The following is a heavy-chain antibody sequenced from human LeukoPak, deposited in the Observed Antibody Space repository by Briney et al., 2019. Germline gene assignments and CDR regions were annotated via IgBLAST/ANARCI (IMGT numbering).Heavy chain of an antibody. CDR2: IYYSGST. CDR3: ARSLHGLNYYYYYMDV. Sequence: SETLSLTCTVSGGSISSSSYYWGWIRQPPGKGLEWIGSIYYSGSTYYNPSLKSRVTISVDTSKNQFSLKLSSVTAADTAVYYCARSLHGLNYYYYYMDVWGKGTTVTVSS. J-gene: IGHJ6*03. D-gene: IGHD3-16*01. CDR1: GGSISSSSYY. V-gene: IGHV4-39*07.